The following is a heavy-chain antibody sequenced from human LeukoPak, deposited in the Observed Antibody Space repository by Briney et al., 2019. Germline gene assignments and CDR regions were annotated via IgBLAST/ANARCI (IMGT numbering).Heavy chain of an antibody. Sequence: GGSLSLFCVASGYPYSSHDMSCVRQSTGKGVEWLSSLGGRSRSTYYADSVKRRFTISRDNSKYTLYLHMSSLRADDTAIYYCVRGTRHDALWSGYFFDYWGQGTLVTVSS. D-gene: IGHD3-3*01. V-gene: IGHV3-23*01. J-gene: IGHJ4*02. CDR2: LGGRSRST. CDR3: VRGTRHDALWSGYFFDY. CDR1: GYPYSSHD.